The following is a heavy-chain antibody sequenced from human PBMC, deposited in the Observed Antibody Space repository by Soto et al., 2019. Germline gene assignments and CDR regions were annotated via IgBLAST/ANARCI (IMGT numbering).Heavy chain of an antibody. CDR2: ISYSGST. CDR3: ARQPDYDSSGYVPLFDY. D-gene: IGHD3-22*01. V-gene: IGHV4-39*01. CDR1: GGSISSRSYY. J-gene: IGHJ4*02. Sequence: SETLSLTCTVSGGSISSRSYYWGWIRQPPGKGLEWIGTISYSGSTYYNPSLKSRVTISVDTSKNQFSLKLSSVAAADTAVYYCARQPDYDSSGYVPLFDYWGQGTLVTVSS.